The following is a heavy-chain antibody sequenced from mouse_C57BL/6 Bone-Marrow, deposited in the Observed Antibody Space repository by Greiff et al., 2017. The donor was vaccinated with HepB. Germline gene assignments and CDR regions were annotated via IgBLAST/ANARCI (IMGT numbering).Heavy chain of an antibody. V-gene: IGHV5-4*01. D-gene: IGHD2-3*01. CDR2: ISDGGSYT. CDR3: ARDLGDGYFDY. J-gene: IGHJ2*01. Sequence: DVMLVESGGGLVKPGGSLKLSCAASGFTFSSYAMSWVRQTPEKRLEWVATISDGGSYTYYPDYVKGRFTISRDNAKNNLYLQMSHLKSEDTAMYYCARDLGDGYFDYWGQGTTLTVSS. CDR1: GFTFSSYA.